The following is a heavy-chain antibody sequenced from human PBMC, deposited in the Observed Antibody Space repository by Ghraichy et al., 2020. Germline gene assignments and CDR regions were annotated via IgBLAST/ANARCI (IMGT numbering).Heavy chain of an antibody. V-gene: IGHV3-30*02. CDR3: ANVGNYYDSSGYQRDY. J-gene: IGHJ4*02. CDR2: IRYDGSNK. D-gene: IGHD3-22*01. Sequence: GESLNISCAASGFTFSSYGMHWVRQAPGKGLEWVAFIRYDGSNKYYADSVKGRFTISRDNSKNTLYLQMNSLRAEDTAVYYCANVGNYYDSSGYQRDYWGQGTLVTVSS. CDR1: GFTFSSYG.